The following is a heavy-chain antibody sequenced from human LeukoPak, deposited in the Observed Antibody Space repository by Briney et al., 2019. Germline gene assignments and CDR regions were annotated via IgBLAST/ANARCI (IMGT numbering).Heavy chain of an antibody. CDR3: AGRDFYYMDV. CDR1: GGSISSNSHY. Sequence: PSETLSLTCTVSGGSISSNSHYGGWIRQPPGKGLEWIGSIYYSGSTYYNPSLKSRVTISVDTSKNQFSLKLSSVTAADTALYYCAGRDFYYMDVWGKGTTVTVSS. J-gene: IGHJ6*03. CDR2: IYYSGST. V-gene: IGHV4-39*01.